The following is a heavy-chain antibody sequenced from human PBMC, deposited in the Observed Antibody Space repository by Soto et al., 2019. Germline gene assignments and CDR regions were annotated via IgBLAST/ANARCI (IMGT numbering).Heavy chain of an antibody. V-gene: IGHV4-59*01. J-gene: IGHJ4*02. CDR2: IYYSGST. CDR3: ARLTWGVLDY. Sequence: PSETLSLTCTVSGGSINSYYWSWIRQPPGKGLEWIGYIYYSGSTNYNPSLKSRVTISVDTSKNQFSLKISSVTAANTAVYYCARLTWGVLDYWGQGTLVTVSS. D-gene: IGHD3-16*01. CDR1: GGSINSYY.